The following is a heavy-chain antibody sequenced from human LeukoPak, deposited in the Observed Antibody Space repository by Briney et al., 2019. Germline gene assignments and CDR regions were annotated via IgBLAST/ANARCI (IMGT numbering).Heavy chain of an antibody. Sequence: SETLSLACTVSGGSISSGGYYWSWIRQHPGKGLEGIGYIYYSGSTYYNPSLKSRVTMSVDTSKNQFSLKLSSVTAADTAVYYCAREGYSSSWTLNYFDCWGQGTLVTVSS. CDR3: AREGYSSSWTLNYFDC. CDR2: IYYSGST. V-gene: IGHV4-31*03. D-gene: IGHD6-13*01. CDR1: GGSISSGGYY. J-gene: IGHJ4*02.